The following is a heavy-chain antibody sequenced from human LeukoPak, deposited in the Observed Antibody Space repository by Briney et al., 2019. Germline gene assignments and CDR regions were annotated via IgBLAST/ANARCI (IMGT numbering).Heavy chain of an antibody. D-gene: IGHD3-10*01. Sequence: GGSLRPSCAASGFTFSSYAMSWVRQAPGKGLEWVSAISGSGGSTYYADSVKGRFTISRDNSKNTLYLQMNSLRAEDTAVYYCAKDITMVRGVFDYWGQGTLVTVSS. CDR2: ISGSGGST. CDR3: AKDITMVRGVFDY. CDR1: GFTFSSYA. J-gene: IGHJ4*02. V-gene: IGHV3-23*01.